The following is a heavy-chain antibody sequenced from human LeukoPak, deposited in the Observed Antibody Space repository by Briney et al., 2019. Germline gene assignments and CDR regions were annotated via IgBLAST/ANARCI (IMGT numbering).Heavy chain of an antibody. Sequence: ASVTVSFKASGYTFTVYYMHWVRQAPGQGLEWMGGIIPIFGTANYAQKFQGRVTMTRDTSTSTVYMELSSLRSEDTAVYYCAKNSPNYYYYYMDVWGKGTTVTVSS. CDR2: IIPIFGTA. CDR3: AKNSPNYYYYYMDV. CDR1: GYTFTVYY. V-gene: IGHV1-46*01. J-gene: IGHJ6*03. D-gene: IGHD2/OR15-2a*01.